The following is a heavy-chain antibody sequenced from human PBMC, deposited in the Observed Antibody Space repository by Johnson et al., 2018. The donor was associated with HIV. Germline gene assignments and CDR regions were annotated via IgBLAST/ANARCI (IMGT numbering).Heavy chain of an antibody. Sequence: QVQLVESGGGVVQPGRSLRLSCAASGFTFSSYAMHWVRQAPGKGLEWVSVIYSGGSTYHADSVKGRFTISRDNSKNTVYLQMNSLRAEDTAVYYCARVYYYDNKDGFDIWGQGTTVTVSS. CDR1: GFTFSSYA. D-gene: IGHD3-22*01. CDR2: IYSGGST. CDR3: ARVYYYDNKDGFDI. J-gene: IGHJ3*02. V-gene: IGHV3-NL1*01.